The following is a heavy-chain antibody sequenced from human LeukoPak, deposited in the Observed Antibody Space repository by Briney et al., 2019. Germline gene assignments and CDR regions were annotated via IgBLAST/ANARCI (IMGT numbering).Heavy chain of an antibody. D-gene: IGHD3-3*01. CDR3: ARDPGVVAFHYFDY. V-gene: IGHV3-23*01. J-gene: IGHJ4*02. CDR1: GFTFDDYA. Sequence: GGSLRLSCAASGFTFDDYAMHWVRQAPGKGLEWVSGIGGLGGSTYYAGSVKGRFTISRDNSQNTLYLHMNSLRADDTAVYYCARDPGVVAFHYFDYWGQGSLVTVSS. CDR2: IGGLGGST.